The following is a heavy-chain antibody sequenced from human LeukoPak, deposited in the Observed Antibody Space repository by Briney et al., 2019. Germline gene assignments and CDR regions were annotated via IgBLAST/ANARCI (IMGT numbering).Heavy chain of an antibody. CDR3: AREDSGYDSRSGSVY. Sequence: GASVKVSCKASGYTFTSYDINWVRQATGQGLEWMGWISAYNGNTNYAQKLQGRVTMTTDTSTSTAYMELRSLRSDDTAVYYCAREDSGYDSRSGSVYWGQGTLVTVSS. D-gene: IGHD5-12*01. CDR2: ISAYNGNT. V-gene: IGHV1-18*01. J-gene: IGHJ4*02. CDR1: GYTFTSYD.